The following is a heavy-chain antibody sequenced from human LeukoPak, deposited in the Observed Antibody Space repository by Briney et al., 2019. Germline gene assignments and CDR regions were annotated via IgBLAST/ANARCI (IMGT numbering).Heavy chain of an antibody. CDR3: ARGAPRYYDSSGYYPLGAFDI. CDR1: GGSISSYY. CDR2: IYYSGST. D-gene: IGHD3-22*01. V-gene: IGHV4-59*12. J-gene: IGHJ3*02. Sequence: SETLSLTCTVSGGSISSYYWSWIRQPPGKGLEWIGYIYYSGSTNYNPSLKSRVTISVDTSKNQFSLKLSSVTAADTAVYYCARGAPRYYDSSGYYPLGAFDIWGQGTMVTVSS.